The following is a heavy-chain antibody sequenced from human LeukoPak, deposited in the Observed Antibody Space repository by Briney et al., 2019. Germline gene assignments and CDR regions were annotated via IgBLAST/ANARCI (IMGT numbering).Heavy chain of an antibody. V-gene: IGHV4-59*08. J-gene: IGHJ4*02. Sequence: PSETLSLTCTVSGGFISSYYWSWIRRPPGKGLEWIGYIYYSGSTNYNPSLKSRVTISVDTSKNQFSLKLSSVTAADTAVYYCARHRSYSGSYGYWGQGTLVTVSS. D-gene: IGHD1-26*01. CDR3: ARHRSYSGSYGY. CDR1: GGFISSYY. CDR2: IYYSGST.